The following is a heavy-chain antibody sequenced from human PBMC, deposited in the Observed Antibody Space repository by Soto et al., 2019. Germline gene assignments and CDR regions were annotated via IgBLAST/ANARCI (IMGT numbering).Heavy chain of an antibody. CDR3: ARDNMVRGVRWFDP. Sequence: PSETLSLTCTVSGGSISSYDGSWIRQPPGKGLEWIGYIYYSGSTNYNPSLKSRVTISVDTSKNQFSLKLSSVTAADTAVYYCARDNMVRGVRWFDPWGQGTLVTVSS. CDR1: GGSISSYD. V-gene: IGHV4-59*01. J-gene: IGHJ5*02. D-gene: IGHD3-10*01. CDR2: IYYSGST.